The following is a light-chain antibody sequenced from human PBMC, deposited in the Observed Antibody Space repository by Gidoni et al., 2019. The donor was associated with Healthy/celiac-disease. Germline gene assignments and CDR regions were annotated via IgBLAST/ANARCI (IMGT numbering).Light chain of an antibody. Sequence: DIVMTQSLLSLPVTPGEPASISCRSSQSLLHSNGYNYLDWYLQKPGQSPQLLIYLGSNRASGVPDRFSGSGSGTDFTLKISRVEAEDVGVYYCMQALQTPQITFGQGTRLEIK. CDR1: QSLLHSNGYNY. V-gene: IGKV2-28*01. CDR3: MQALQTPQIT. CDR2: LGS. J-gene: IGKJ5*01.